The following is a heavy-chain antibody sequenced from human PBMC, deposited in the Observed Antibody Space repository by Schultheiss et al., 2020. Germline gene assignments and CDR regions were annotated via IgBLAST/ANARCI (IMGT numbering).Heavy chain of an antibody. Sequence: GGSLRLSCAASGFTFSDYYMSWIRQAPGKGLEWVSYISSSSSYTNYADSVKGRFTISRDNAKNSLYLQMNSLRAEDTAVYYCARGAAAGASPFDYWGQGTLVTVSS. CDR1: GFTFSDYY. CDR2: ISSSSSYT. J-gene: IGHJ4*02. V-gene: IGHV3-11*06. D-gene: IGHD6-13*01. CDR3: ARGAAAGASPFDY.